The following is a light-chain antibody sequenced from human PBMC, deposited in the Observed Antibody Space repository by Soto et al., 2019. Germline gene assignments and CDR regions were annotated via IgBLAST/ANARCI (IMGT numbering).Light chain of an antibody. J-gene: IGKJ1*01. CDR1: QSVSSSF. V-gene: IGKV3-20*01. Sequence: DIVLTQSPGALSLSPGERATLSCRASQSVSSSFLAWYQQKPGQAPRLLIYGASSRATGIPDRFSGSGSGTDFTLTISRLEPEDFAVYYCQQYDSSPRTFGQRTKVEFK. CDR2: GAS. CDR3: QQYDSSPRT.